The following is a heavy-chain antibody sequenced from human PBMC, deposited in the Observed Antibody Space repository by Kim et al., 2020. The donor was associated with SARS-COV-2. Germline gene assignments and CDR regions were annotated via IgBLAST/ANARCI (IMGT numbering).Heavy chain of an antibody. J-gene: IGHJ4*02. Sequence: DSVKGRFTISRDNSKNTLYLQMNSLRAEDTAVYYCARDLNAFTTVVTPWYWGQGTLVTVSS. CDR3: ARDLNAFTTVVTPWY. V-gene: IGHV3-30*01. D-gene: IGHD4-17*01.